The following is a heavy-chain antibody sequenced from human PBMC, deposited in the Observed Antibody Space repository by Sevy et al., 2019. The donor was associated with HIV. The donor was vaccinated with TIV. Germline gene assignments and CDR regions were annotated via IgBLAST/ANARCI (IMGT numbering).Heavy chain of an antibody. CDR2: IKTDGSSR. J-gene: IGHJ3*01. Sequence: GGSLRLSCAASGFTFSNYWMHWVRQAPGKGLVWVSRIKTDGSSRDSADSVKGRFFISRDNAKNLVYLQMDSLRAEDKGVDYWGRGGDTVLVPTAVDAFDFWGQGTMVTVSS. V-gene: IGHV3-74*01. CDR1: GFTFSNYW. CDR3: GRGGDTVLVPTAVDAFDF. D-gene: IGHD2-2*01.